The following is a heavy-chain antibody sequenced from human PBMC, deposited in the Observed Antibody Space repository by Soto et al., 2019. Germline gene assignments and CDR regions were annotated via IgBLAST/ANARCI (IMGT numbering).Heavy chain of an antibody. CDR3: AAGVMTTVTTNAFDI. CDR1: GYTFTSYG. V-gene: IGHV1-18*01. CDR2: ISAYNGKT. Sequence: QVQLVQSGAEVKKPGASVKVSCKASGYTFTSYGISWVRQAPGQGLEWMGWISAYNGKTNYAQKLQGRVTMTTDTSTSTAYMELRGLRSDDTAVYYCAAGVMTTVTTNAFDIWGQGTMVTVSS. J-gene: IGHJ3*02. D-gene: IGHD4-17*01.